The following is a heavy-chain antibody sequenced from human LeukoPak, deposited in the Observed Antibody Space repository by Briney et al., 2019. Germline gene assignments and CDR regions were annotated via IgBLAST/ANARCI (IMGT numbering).Heavy chain of an antibody. Sequence: PGGSLRLSCAASGFIFSSYAMSWVRQAPRKGLEWVSVISGSGDTTFYGDSVKGRFSISRDNSKNTLYLQVNSLRVEDTAVYYCAKLPEEHLNLDYWGQGTLVTVSS. D-gene: IGHD1-14*01. CDR3: AKLPEEHLNLDY. CDR2: ISGSGDTT. V-gene: IGHV3-23*01. J-gene: IGHJ4*02. CDR1: GFIFSSYA.